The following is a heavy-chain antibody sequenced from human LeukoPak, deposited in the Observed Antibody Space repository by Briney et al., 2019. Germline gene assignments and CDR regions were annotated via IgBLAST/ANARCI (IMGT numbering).Heavy chain of an antibody. J-gene: IGHJ4*02. D-gene: IGHD1-26*01. CDR3: VKSMGVNDN. CDR1: GFTFSRSW. V-gene: IGHV3-74*01. Sequence: GSLRLSCAASGFTFSRSWMHWVRQGSGKGLMWVSRINIDGTTTDYADPVKGRFTISRDDAKNTLYLQMNSLTVEDTAVYYCVKSMGVNDNWGQGTLVTVSS. CDR2: INIDGTTT.